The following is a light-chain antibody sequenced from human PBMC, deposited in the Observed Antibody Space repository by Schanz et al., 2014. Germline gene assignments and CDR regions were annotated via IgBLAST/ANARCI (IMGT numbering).Light chain of an antibody. CDR1: SSDIGGSDY. V-gene: IGLV2-14*03. CDR2: NVS. J-gene: IGLJ2*01. Sequence: QSALTQPASVSGSPGQSITISCTGTSSDIGGSDYVSWYQQYPGKAPKLIIYNVSNRPSGVSNRFSGSKSGNTASLTISGLQSEDEADYYCSSYTSSSTPVLFGGGTKLTVL. CDR3: SSYTSSSTPVL.